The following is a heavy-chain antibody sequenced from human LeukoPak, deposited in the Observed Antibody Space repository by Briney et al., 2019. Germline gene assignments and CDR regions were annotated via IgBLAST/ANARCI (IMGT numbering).Heavy chain of an antibody. CDR2: IYYSGST. J-gene: IGHJ5*02. CDR3: ARGGSCSSTSCHISWFDP. D-gene: IGHD2-2*01. Sequence: SETLSLTCTVSGGSISSGDYYWSWIRQPPGKGLEWIGYIYYSGSTYYNPSLKSRVTISVDTSKNQFSLKLSSVTAADTAVYYCARGGSCSSTSCHISWFDPWGQGTLVTVSS. CDR1: GGSISSGDYY. V-gene: IGHV4-30-4*08.